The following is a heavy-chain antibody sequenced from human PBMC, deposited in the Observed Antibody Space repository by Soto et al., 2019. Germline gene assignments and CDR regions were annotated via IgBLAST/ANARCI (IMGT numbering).Heavy chain of an antibody. CDR2: IYHSGST. V-gene: IGHV4-38-2*02. Sequence: PSETLSLTCAVSGYSISSGYYWGWIRQPPGKGLEWIGSIYHSGSTYYNPSLKSRVTISVDTSKNQFSLKLSSVTAADTAVYYCARDKEPGYCSGGSCYRTPFDYWGQGTLVTVSS. J-gene: IGHJ4*02. CDR1: GYSISSGYY. D-gene: IGHD2-15*01. CDR3: ARDKEPGYCSGGSCYRTPFDY.